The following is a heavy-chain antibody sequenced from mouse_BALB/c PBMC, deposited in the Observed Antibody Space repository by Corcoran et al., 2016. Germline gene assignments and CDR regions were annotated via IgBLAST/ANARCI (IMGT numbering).Heavy chain of an antibody. J-gene: IGHJ1*01. CDR1: GFNIKDTY. CDR3: ANWDWYFDV. CDR2: IDPANGNT. Sequence: EVQLQQSGAELVKPGASVKLSCTASGFNIKDTYMHWVKQRPEQGLEWIGRIDPANGNTKYDPKFQGKAIIPADTSSNTAYLQLSSLTSEDTAVYYCANWDWYFDVWGAGTTVTVSS. V-gene: IGHV14-3*02. D-gene: IGHD4-1*01.